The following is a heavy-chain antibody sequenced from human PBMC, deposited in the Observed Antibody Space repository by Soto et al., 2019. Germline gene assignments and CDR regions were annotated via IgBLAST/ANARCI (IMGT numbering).Heavy chain of an antibody. D-gene: IGHD5-18*01. V-gene: IGHV3-7*01. CDR2: IKQDGNQK. J-gene: IGHJ4*02. CDR3: ARDSGYSYGPFDY. Sequence: SGGSLRLSCAASGFTFSSYWMSWVRQAPGKGLEWVANIKQDGNQKWYGDSVKVRFTISRDNAKNSLYLQMNSLRAEDSAVYYCARDSGYSYGPFDYWGQGTLVTSPQ. CDR1: GFTFSSYW.